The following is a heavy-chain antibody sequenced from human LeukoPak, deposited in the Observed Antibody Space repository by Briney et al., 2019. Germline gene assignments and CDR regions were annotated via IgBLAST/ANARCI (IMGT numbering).Heavy chain of an antibody. CDR1: GGSFSGYY. D-gene: IGHD2-2*01. J-gene: IGHJ5*02. Sequence: PSETLSLTCAVYGGSFSGYYWSWIRQPPEKGLEWIGEINHSGSTNYNPSLESRVTISVDTSKNQFSLKLRSVAAADTAVYYCARDERRWKYQLRGPLWFDPWGQGTLVTVSS. CDR3: ARDERRWKYQLRGPLWFDP. V-gene: IGHV4-34*01. CDR2: INHSGST.